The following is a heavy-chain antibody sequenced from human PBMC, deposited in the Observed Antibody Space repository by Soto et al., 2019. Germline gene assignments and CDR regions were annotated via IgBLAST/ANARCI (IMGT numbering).Heavy chain of an antibody. J-gene: IGHJ4*02. CDR1: GGSISSGGYY. CDR3: ARDDDSSGILSY. D-gene: IGHD3-22*01. CDR2: IYYSGST. V-gene: IGHV4-31*03. Sequence: SDTLSLTCTVSGGSISSGGYYWSWIRQHPGKGLEWIGYIYYSGSTYYNPSLKSRVTISVDTSKNQFSLKLSSVTAADTAVYYCARDDDSSGILSYWGQGTLVTVSS.